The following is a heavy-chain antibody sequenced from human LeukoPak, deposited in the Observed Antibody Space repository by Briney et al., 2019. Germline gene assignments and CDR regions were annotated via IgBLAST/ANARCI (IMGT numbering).Heavy chain of an antibody. V-gene: IGHV4-59*01. J-gene: IGHJ3*02. CDR1: GDSISTYY. Sequence: SETLSLTCTVSGDSISTYYWSWIRQPPGKGLEWIGYIHYSGSTNYNPSLKSRVTISVDTSKNQFSLILSSVTAADTAVYYCARNVRYYDSSARLDTWGQGTMVTVSS. CDR3: ARNVRYYDSSARLDT. D-gene: IGHD3-22*01. CDR2: IHYSGST.